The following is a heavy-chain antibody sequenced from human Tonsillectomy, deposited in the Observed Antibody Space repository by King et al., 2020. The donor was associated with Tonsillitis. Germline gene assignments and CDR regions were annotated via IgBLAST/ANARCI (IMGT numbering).Heavy chain of an antibody. CDR3: AKSVAVAGTNPLGD. Sequence: QLVQSGGVVLQPGGSLRLSCAASGFTFDDYVMHWVRQAPGKGLEWVSLINWDGGSTYYADSVKGRFTISRDNNKNSLYLQMNSLRFEDTALYYCAKSVAVAGTNPLGDWGQGTLVTVSS. CDR2: INWDGGST. CDR1: GFTFDDYV. D-gene: IGHD6-19*01. V-gene: IGHV3-43D*03. J-gene: IGHJ4*02.